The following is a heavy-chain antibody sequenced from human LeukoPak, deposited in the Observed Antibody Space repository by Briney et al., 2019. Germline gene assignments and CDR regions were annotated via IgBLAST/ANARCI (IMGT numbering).Heavy chain of an antibody. V-gene: IGHV1-8*01. J-gene: IGHJ4*02. CDR3: ARVGYCSGGSCPNDY. Sequence: ASVKVSCKASGYTFSSYDTNWVRQATGQGLEWMGWMNPNSGNTGYAQKFQGRVTMARNTSISTAYMELSSLRSEDTAVYYGARVGYCSGGSCPNDYWGQGTLVTVSS. CDR2: MNPNSGNT. D-gene: IGHD2-15*01. CDR1: GYTFSSYD.